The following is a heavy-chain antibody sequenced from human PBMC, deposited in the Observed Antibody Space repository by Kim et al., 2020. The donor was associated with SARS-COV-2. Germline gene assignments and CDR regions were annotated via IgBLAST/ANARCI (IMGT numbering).Heavy chain of an antibody. CDR1: GFTFSSYA. Sequence: GGSLRLSCAASGFTFSSYAMHWVRQAPGKGLEWVAVISYDGSNKYYADSVKGRFTISRDNSKNTLYLQMNSLRAEDTAVYYCARGTRRIGTQGYLDYWGQGTLVTVSS. CDR3: ARGTRRIGTQGYLDY. D-gene: IGHD1-26*01. J-gene: IGHJ4*02. V-gene: IGHV3-30-3*01. CDR2: ISYDGSNK.